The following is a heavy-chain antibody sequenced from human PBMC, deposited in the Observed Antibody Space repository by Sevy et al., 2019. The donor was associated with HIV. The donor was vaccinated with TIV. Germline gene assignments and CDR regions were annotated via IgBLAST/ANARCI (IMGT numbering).Heavy chain of an antibody. J-gene: IGHJ6*02. V-gene: IGHV2-5*02. CDR1: GFSLSTSGVG. CDR3: AHSTYSSSREGTDYYGMDV. CDR2: IYWDDDK. Sequence: SGPTLVNPTQTLTLTCTFSGFSLSTSGVGVGWIRQPPGKALEWLALIYWDDDKRYIPSLKSRLTITKDTSKNQVVLTMTNMDPVDTATYYCAHSTYSSSREGTDYYGMDVWGQGTTVTVSS. D-gene: IGHD6-13*01.